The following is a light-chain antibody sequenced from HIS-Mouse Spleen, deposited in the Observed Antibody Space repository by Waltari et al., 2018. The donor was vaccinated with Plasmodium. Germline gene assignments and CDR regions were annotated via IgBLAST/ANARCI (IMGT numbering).Light chain of an antibody. CDR3: YSTDSSGNHRV. J-gene: IGLJ3*02. CDR1: ALPKHS. V-gene: IGLV3-10*01. CDR2: EDS. Sequence: SYELTQPPSVSLSPGQTARITCSGDALPKHSASWYQQKSGLAPVLVIYEDSKRPSGIPERFSGSSSGTMATLTISGAQVEDEADYYCYSTDSSGNHRVFGGGTKLTVL.